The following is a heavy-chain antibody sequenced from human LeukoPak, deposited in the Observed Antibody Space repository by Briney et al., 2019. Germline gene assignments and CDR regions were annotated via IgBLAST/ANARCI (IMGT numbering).Heavy chain of an antibody. J-gene: IGHJ4*02. CDR2: IYYSGST. CDR3: ARFDSGYKIFDY. D-gene: IGHD5-12*01. V-gene: IGHV4-39*07. CDR1: GGSISSNSYY. Sequence: SETLSLTCTVSGGSISSNSYYWGWIRQPPGKGLEWIGSIYYSGSTNYNPSLKSRVTISVDTSKNQFSLKLSSVTAADTAVYYCARFDSGYKIFDYWGQGTLVTVSS.